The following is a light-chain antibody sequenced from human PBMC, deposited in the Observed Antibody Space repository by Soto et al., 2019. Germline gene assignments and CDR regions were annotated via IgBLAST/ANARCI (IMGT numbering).Light chain of an antibody. CDR1: QGISTW. Sequence: DIQMTQSPSSVSASVGERVTITCRASQGISTWLAWYQQKPGRAPKFLIYAASSLQSGVPSRFSGSGSGTNFTLTIRRLQPEDFATSYCHKEDSFPITFGQGTRLEIK. J-gene: IGKJ5*01. V-gene: IGKV1-12*01. CDR2: AAS. CDR3: HKEDSFPIT.